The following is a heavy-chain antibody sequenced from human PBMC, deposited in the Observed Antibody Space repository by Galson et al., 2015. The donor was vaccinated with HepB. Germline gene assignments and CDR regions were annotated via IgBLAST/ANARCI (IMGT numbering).Heavy chain of an antibody. V-gene: IGHV3-74*01. CDR3: ARGVSRYCSGGSCYQNGDY. CDR2: INSDGSST. Sequence: SLRLSCAVSGFTFNSYWMHWVRQAPGKGLVWVSRINSDGSSTSYADSVKGRFTISRDNAKNTLYLQMNSLRAEDTAVYYCARGVSRYCSGGSCYQNGDYWGQGTLVTVSS. CDR1: GFTFNSYW. D-gene: IGHD2-15*01. J-gene: IGHJ4*02.